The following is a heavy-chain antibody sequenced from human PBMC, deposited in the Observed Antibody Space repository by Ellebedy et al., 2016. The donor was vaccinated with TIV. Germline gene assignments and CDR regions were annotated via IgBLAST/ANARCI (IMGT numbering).Heavy chain of an antibody. CDR3: ARSPIATRLIDY. CDR2: TYYMSKWYN. D-gene: IGHD6-6*01. J-gene: IGHJ4*02. Sequence: MPSETLSLTCVIFGDSVSSNSAAWNWIRQSPSRGLEWLGRTYYMSKWYNDYAFSVKGRMTISPDTSKNQFSLQLNSVTPGDTAIYYCARSPIATRLIDYWGQGTLASVSS. V-gene: IGHV6-1*01. CDR1: GDSVSSNSAA.